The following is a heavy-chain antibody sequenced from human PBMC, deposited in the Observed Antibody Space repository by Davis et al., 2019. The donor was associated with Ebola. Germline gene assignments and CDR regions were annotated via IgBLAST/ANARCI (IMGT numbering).Heavy chain of an antibody. V-gene: IGHV3-21*04. CDR3: AKPREYGGGVGRYFDF. Sequence: PGGSLRLSCAASGFTFRIYSMNWVRQAPGKGLEWVSTINSGNTYTSYADSVKGRFTISRDNAKNSLFLQMNSLRDDDTAGYYCAKPREYGGGVGRYFDFWGRGTLVTVSS. J-gene: IGHJ2*01. CDR2: INSGNTYT. CDR1: GFTFRIYS. D-gene: IGHD4-23*01.